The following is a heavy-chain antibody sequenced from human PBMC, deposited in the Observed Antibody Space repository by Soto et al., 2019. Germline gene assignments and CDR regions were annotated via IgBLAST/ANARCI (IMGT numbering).Heavy chain of an antibody. D-gene: IGHD3-22*01. CDR1: GGSISGYY. Sequence: QVHLQESGPGLLKPSETLSLTCTVSGGSISGYYWSWIRQPPGKGLEWIGYIYYSGSTIYNPSLKSRVTIAVDTSKNQFSLKLSSVTAADTAVYYCARARYDSSGYYYFDYCGQGTLVTVSS. J-gene: IGHJ4*02. CDR3: ARARYDSSGYYYFDY. V-gene: IGHV4-59*01. CDR2: IYYSGST.